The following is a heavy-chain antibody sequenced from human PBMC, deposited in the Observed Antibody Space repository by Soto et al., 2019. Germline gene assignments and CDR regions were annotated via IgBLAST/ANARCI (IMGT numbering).Heavy chain of an antibody. CDR3: AKEPHLYSVRGSGYGPHY. Sequence: GGSLRLSCAASGFTFSSYAMSWVRQAPGKGLEWVSAISGSGGSTYYAGSVKGRFTISRDNSKNTLYLQMNSLRAEDTAVYYCAKEPHLYSVRGSGYGPHYGGKGTLVPVSS. D-gene: IGHD6-13*01. J-gene: IGHJ4*02. CDR2: ISGSGGST. V-gene: IGHV3-23*01. CDR1: GFTFSSYA.